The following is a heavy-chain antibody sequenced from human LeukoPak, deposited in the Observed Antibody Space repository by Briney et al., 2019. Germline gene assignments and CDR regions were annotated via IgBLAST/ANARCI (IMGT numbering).Heavy chain of an antibody. D-gene: IGHD3-9*01. V-gene: IGHV3-21*01. Sequence: PGGSLRLSCAASGFSFSSYSMNWVRQAPGKGLEWVSSITFSSSYIKYADSVKGRFTISRDNAKNSLYLQMDSLRAEDTAVYYCARARGNDWYSDYWGQGTLVTVSS. CDR2: ITFSSSYI. CDR1: GFSFSSYS. J-gene: IGHJ4*02. CDR3: ARARGNDWYSDY.